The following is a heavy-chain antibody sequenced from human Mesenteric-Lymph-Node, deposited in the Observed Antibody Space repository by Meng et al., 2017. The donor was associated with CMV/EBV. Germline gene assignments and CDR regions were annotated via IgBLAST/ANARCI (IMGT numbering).Heavy chain of an antibody. CDR3: AKDSSYSSGWYDY. CDR2: INSDGSST. D-gene: IGHD6-19*01. CDR1: GFTFSSYW. J-gene: IGHJ4*02. Sequence: GESLKISCAASGFTFSSYWMHWVRQAPGKGLLWVSRINSDGSSTSYADSVKGRFTISRDNAKNTLYLQMNSLRAEDTAVYYCAKDSSYSSGWYDYWGQGTLVTVSS. V-gene: IGHV3-74*01.